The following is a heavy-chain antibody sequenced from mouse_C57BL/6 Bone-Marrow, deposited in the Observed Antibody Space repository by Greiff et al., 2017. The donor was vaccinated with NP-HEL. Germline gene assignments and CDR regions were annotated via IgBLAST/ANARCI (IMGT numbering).Heavy chain of an antibody. Sequence: EVHLVESEGGLVQPGSSMKLSCTASGFTFSDYYMAWVRQVPEKGLEWVANINYDGSSTYYLDSLKSRFIISRDNAKNILYLQMSSLKSEDTATYYCARDRDYYGSSYCWYFDVWGTGTTVTVSS. J-gene: IGHJ1*03. CDR3: ARDRDYYGSSYCWYFDV. CDR1: GFTFSDYY. V-gene: IGHV5-16*01. D-gene: IGHD1-1*01. CDR2: INYDGSST.